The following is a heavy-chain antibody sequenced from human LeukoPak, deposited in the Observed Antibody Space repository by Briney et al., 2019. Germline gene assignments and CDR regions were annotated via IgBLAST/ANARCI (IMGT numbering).Heavy chain of an antibody. CDR1: GGTFSSYA. CDR2: MNPNSGNT. V-gene: IGHV1-8*02. J-gene: IGHJ5*02. D-gene: IGHD3-3*01. Sequence: GASVKVSCKASGGTFSSYAISWVRQAPGQGLEWMGWMNPNSGNTGYAQKFQGRVTMTRNTSISTAYMELSSLRSEDTAVYYCARAFMELPYYDFWSGYYRGYNWFDPWGQGTLVTVSS. CDR3: ARAFMELPYYDFWSGYYRGYNWFDP.